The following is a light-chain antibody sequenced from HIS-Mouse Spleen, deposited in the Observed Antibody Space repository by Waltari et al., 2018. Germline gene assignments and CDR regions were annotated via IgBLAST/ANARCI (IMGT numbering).Light chain of an antibody. J-gene: IGLJ2*01. Sequence: SYELTQPPSVSVSPGQTARITCPGDALPKKYAYWYQQKSGQAPVLVIYEDSKRPSGIPEGFSGSSSGTMATLTISGAQVEDEADYYCYSTDSSGKHRVFGGGTKLTVL. CDR1: ALPKKY. CDR2: EDS. CDR3: YSTDSSGKHRV. V-gene: IGLV3-10*01.